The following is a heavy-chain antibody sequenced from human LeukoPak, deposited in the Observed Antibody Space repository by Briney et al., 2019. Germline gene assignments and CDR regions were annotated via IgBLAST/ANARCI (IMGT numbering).Heavy chain of an antibody. CDR1: GFTFSSYS. CDR2: ISSSSSYI. D-gene: IGHD1-1*01. V-gene: IGHV3-21*01. CDR3: ARHGWNALGAFDI. J-gene: IGHJ3*02. Sequence: GGSLRLSCAASGFTFSSYSMNWVRQAPGKGLEWVSSISSSSSYIYYADSVKGRFTISRDNAKNSLYLQMNSLRAEDTAVYYCARHGWNALGAFDIWGQGTMVTVSS.